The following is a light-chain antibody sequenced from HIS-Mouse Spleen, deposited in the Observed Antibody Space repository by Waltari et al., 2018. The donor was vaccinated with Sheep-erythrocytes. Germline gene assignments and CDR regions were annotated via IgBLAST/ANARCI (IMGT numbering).Light chain of an antibody. CDR3: NSRDSSGKHRRV. Sequence: SSELTQDPAVSVALGQTVRITCQGDSLRSYYASWYQQKPGQAPVLVIYAKTNRPSGIPDRFSGSSSGNTASLTITGAQAEDEADYYCNSRDSSGKHRRVFGTGTKVTVL. CDR2: AKT. V-gene: IGLV3-19*01. J-gene: IGLJ1*01. CDR1: SLRSYY.